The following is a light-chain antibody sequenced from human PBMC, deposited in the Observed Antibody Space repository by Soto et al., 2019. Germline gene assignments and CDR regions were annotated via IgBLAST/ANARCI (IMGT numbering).Light chain of an antibody. CDR2: DAS. CDR3: QQCSSSPLT. CDR1: QSIATY. Sequence: DIQVTQTPSSLSASVGDRVTIICRASQSIATYLNWYQQKPGQAPKFLIYDASRLDTGVPSRFSGSGSGTDFTLTLSKLQPEDFAVYYCQQCSSSPLTFGGGTKVDI. V-gene: IGKV1-39*01. J-gene: IGKJ4*01.